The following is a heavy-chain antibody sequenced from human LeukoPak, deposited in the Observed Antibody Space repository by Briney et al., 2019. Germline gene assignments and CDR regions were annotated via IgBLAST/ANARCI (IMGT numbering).Heavy chain of an antibody. D-gene: IGHD1-7*01. CDR3: AWMGVELQSSYYYYMDV. J-gene: IGHJ6*03. CDR2: INHSGST. V-gene: IGHV4-34*01. Sequence: KPSETLSLTCAVSGGPFSGYYWSWIRQPPGKGPEWIGEINHSGSTNYNPSLKSRVTISTDTSKNQFSLKLSSVTAADTAVYYCAWMGVELQSSYYYYMDVWGKGTTVTVSS. CDR1: GGPFSGYY.